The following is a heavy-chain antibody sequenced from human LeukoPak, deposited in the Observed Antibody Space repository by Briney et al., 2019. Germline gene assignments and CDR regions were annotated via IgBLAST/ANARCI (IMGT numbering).Heavy chain of an antibody. D-gene: IGHD2-15*01. CDR2: ISYDGSNK. CDR3: ANGGYYSLDS. Sequence: GSLRLTCAASGFTFRNYGMHWVRQAPGKGLEWVAVISYDGSNKYYADSVKGRFTISRDNSKRTLFLQTDSLRNEDTAVYYCANGGYYSLDSWGQGTLVTVSS. V-gene: IGHV3-30*18. J-gene: IGHJ4*02. CDR1: GFTFRNYG.